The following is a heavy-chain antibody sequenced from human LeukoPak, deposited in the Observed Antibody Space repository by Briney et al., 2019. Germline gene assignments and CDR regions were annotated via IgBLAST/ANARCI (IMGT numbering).Heavy chain of an antibody. V-gene: IGHV4-59*01. J-gene: IGHJ3*02. CDR3: AGDQLALNALNI. CDR1: GGSFSGYY. D-gene: IGHD1-1*01. Sequence: PSETLSLTCAVYGGSFSGYYWSWIRQPPGKGLEWLGYISYIGSTNYSPSLKSRVTISVDTSKNQSSLRLSSVTAADTAVYFCAGDQLALNALNIWGQGTMVTVSS. CDR2: ISYIGST.